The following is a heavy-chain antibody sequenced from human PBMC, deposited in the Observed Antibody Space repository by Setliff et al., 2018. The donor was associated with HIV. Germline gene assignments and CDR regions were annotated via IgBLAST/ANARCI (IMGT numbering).Heavy chain of an antibody. V-gene: IGHV4-61*09. CDR3: ARRTFGSGRFDP. J-gene: IGHJ5*02. D-gene: IGHD6-19*01. CDR1: GNSMTSGSFY. Sequence: SETLSLTCTVSGNSMTSGSFYWSWVRQPAGKGLEWIGQVHSTLSTNYNPSLKSRLSISADTSKNQFSLNLRFVTAADTALYYCARRTFGSGRFDPWGQGTPVTAPQ. CDR2: VHSTLST.